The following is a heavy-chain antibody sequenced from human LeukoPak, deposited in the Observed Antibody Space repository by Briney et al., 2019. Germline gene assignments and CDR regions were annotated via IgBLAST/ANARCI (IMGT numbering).Heavy chain of an antibody. CDR2: INAYNGNT. CDR1: GYTFTSYG. D-gene: IGHD3-3*01. V-gene: IGHV1-18*01. J-gene: IGHJ5*02. Sequence: ASVKVSCKASGYTFTSYGISWVRQAPGQGLEWMGWINAYNGNTNYAQKLQGRVTMTTDTSTSTAYMELRSLRSDDTAVYYCAGILVRRPYYDFWSGYYTEKSFDPWGQGTLVTASS. CDR3: AGILVRRPYYDFWSGYYTEKSFDP.